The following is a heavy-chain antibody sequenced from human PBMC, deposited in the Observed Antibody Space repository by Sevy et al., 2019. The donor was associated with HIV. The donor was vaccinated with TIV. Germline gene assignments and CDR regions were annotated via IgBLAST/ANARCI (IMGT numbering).Heavy chain of an antibody. CDR3: ARDWALGYYYDAIGVKRDYYFDY. Sequence: ASVKVSCKASDYTFSTQGFNWVRQAPGQGLEWMGWISAYNGNTKYAQKFQGRVTMTTDTSPSTAYMELRSLTSDDTAVYYCARDWALGYYYDAIGVKRDYYFDYWGQGTLVTVSS. V-gene: IGHV1-18*01. CDR2: ISAYNGNT. D-gene: IGHD3-22*01. CDR1: DYTFSTQG. J-gene: IGHJ4*02.